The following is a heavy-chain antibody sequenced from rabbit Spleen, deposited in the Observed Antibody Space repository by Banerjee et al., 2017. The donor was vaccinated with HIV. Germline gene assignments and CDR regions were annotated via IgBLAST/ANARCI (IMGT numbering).Heavy chain of an antibody. J-gene: IGHJ6*01. D-gene: IGHD2-1*01. V-gene: IGHV1S45*01. CDR3: ARDGWSILWKVDF. CDR2: IDAGSSGST. CDR1: GFSFNNNYW. Sequence: QEQLEESGGDLVKPEGSLTLTCTASGFSFNNNYWICWVRQAPGKGLEWIGCIDAGSSGSTYYASWAKGRFTMSKTSSTTVTLQMTSLTAADTATYFCARDGWSILWKVDFWGPGTLVTVS.